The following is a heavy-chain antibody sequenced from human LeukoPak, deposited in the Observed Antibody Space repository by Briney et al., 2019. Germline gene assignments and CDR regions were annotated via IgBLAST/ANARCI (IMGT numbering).Heavy chain of an antibody. D-gene: IGHD3-16*02. CDR1: GYTFTNYA. CDR3: ARAYQRLGYLSLPDY. CDR2: IHPSTGNP. V-gene: IGHV7-4-1*02. Sequence: ASVKVSCKASGYTFTNYAMNWVRQAPGPGLEWMGWIHPSTGNPTYAQGFTGRFVVSLDTSVSTTYLQISSLKAEDTAVYYCARAYQRLGYLSLPDYWGQGTLVTVSS. J-gene: IGHJ4*02.